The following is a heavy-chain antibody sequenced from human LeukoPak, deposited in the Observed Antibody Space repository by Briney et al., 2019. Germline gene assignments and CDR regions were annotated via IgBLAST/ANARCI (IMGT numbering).Heavy chain of an antibody. CDR3: ARTGRTYYDFWSGYSTGDY. Sequence: SQTLSLTCAISGDSVSSSSAAWNWLRQSPSRGLEWLGRTYYRSKWYNDYAVSVKSLITINPDTSKNQFSLQLNSETPEDTAVYYCARTGRTYYDFWSGYSTGDYWGQGTLVTVSS. CDR2: TYYRSKWYN. J-gene: IGHJ4*02. CDR1: GDSVSSSSAA. V-gene: IGHV6-1*01. D-gene: IGHD3-3*01.